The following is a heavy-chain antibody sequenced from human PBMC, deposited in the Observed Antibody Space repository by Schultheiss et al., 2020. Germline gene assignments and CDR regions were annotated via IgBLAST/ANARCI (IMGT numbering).Heavy chain of an antibody. V-gene: IGHV4-30-4*01. J-gene: IGHJ4*03. CDR3: ARELSYDSSGYSFDY. Sequence: SETLSLTCTVSGGSISSGDYYWSWIRQPPGKGLEWIGYIYYSGSTYYNPSLKSRVTISVDTSKNQFSLKLSSVTAADTAVYYCARELSYDSSGYSFDYWGQGNTGTVSS. CDR1: GGSISSGDYY. CDR2: IYYSGST. D-gene: IGHD3-22*01.